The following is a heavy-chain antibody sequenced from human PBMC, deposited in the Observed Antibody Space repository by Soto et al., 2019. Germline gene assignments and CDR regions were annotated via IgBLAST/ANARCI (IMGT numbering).Heavy chain of an antibody. V-gene: IGHV1-18*01. CDR1: GYTFTSYG. CDR3: ARQLGYCSSTSCPADGMDV. J-gene: IGHJ6*02. Sequence: QVQLVQSGAEVKKPGASVKVSCKASGYTFTSYGISWVRQAPGQGLEWMGWISAYNGNTNYAQKLQGRVTMTTDTSTSTAYMELRSLRSDDTAVYYCARQLGYCSSTSCPADGMDVWGQGTTVTVSS. CDR2: ISAYNGNT. D-gene: IGHD2-2*01.